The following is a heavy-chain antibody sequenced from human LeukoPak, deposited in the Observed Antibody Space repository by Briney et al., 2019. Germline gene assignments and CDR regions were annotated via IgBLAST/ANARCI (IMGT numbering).Heavy chain of an antibody. CDR3: ARGGCSGGSCYYRGGFDP. CDR1: GGPISSGGYY. V-gene: IGHV4-31*03. J-gene: IGHJ5*02. CDR2: IYYSGST. D-gene: IGHD2-15*01. Sequence: SETLSLTCTVSGGPISSGGYYWSWIRQHPGRGLEWLGYIYYSGSTYYNPSLKSRVTISVDTSKNQFSLKLSSVTAADTAVYYCARGGCSGGSCYYRGGFDPWGQGTLVTVSS.